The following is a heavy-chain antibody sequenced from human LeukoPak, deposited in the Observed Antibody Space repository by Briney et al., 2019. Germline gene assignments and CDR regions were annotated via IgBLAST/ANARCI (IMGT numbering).Heavy chain of an antibody. CDR2: IYYSGST. CDR3: ARHDFYGSGSYRFDP. Sequence: PGGSLRLSCAASGFTFDDYDMNWVRQAPGKGLEWIGSIYYSGSTYYNPSLKSRVTISVDTSKNQFSLKLSSVTAADTAVYYCARHDFYGSGSYRFDPWGQGTLVTVSS. V-gene: IGHV4-39*01. J-gene: IGHJ5*02. CDR1: GFTFDDYD. D-gene: IGHD3-10*01.